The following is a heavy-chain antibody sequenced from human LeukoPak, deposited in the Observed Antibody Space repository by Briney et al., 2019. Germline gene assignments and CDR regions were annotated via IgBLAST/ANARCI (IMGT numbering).Heavy chain of an antibody. V-gene: IGHV1-46*01. D-gene: IGHD3-22*01. CDR1: GYTFTSYY. Sequence: GASVKVSCKASGYTFTSYYMHWVRQAPGQGLEWMGIINPSGGSTSYAQKFQGRVTMTRDTSTSTVYVELSSLRSGDTAVYYCARSPPHYYDSSGPDYWGQGTLVTVSS. CDR3: ARSPPHYYDSSGPDY. CDR2: INPSGGST. J-gene: IGHJ4*02.